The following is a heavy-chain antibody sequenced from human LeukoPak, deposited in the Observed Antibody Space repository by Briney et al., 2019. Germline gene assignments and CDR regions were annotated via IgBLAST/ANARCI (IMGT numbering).Heavy chain of an antibody. CDR3: ARSGSYYHYYYYMDV. V-gene: IGHV1-2*02. CDR2: INPNSGGT. Sequence: GASVKVSCKASRYTFTGYYMHWVRQAPGQGLEWMGWINPNSGGTHYAQKFQGRVTMTRDTSISTAYMELSRLRSDDTAVYYCARSGSYYHYYYYMDVWGKGATVTVSS. J-gene: IGHJ6*03. CDR1: RYTFTGYY. D-gene: IGHD1-26*01.